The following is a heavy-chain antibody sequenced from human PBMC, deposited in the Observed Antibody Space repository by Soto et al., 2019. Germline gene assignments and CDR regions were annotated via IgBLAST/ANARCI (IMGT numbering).Heavy chain of an antibody. V-gene: IGHV1-69*13. J-gene: IGHJ6*02. CDR1: SGTFRSYA. D-gene: IGHD3-22*01. CDR2: IIPIFGTA. CDR3: ARVRYYYDSSGSRRAGYYGMDV. Sequence: SVKGSCKATSGTFRSYAISWVRQAPVQGLEWMGGIIPIFGTANYAQKFQGRVTITADESTSTAYMELSSLRYEDTDVYYCARVRYYYDSSGSRRAGYYGMDVWGQGTTVTVSS.